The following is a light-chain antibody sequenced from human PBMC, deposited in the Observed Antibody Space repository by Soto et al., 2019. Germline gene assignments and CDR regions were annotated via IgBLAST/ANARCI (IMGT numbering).Light chain of an antibody. J-gene: IGLJ2*01. CDR3: SSYAGSNGVV. V-gene: IGLV2-8*01. CDR2: EVS. Sequence: QSVLTQPPSASGSPGQSVTISCTGTSSDVGGYNYVSRYQQHPGKAPKLMIYEVSKRPSGVPDRFSGSKSGNTASLTVSGLQAEDEADYYCSSYAGSNGVVFGGGTKLTVL. CDR1: SSDVGGYNY.